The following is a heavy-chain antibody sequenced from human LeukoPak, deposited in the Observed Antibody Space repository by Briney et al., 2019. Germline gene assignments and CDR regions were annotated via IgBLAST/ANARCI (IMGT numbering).Heavy chain of an antibody. CDR3: AQGYSSGWYPY. CDR2: VTASAGNT. V-gene: IGHV3-23*01. Sequence: GGSLRLSCAASGFTFSSYAMSWVRQAPGKGLEWVSAVTASAGNTYYADSVKGRFTISRDNSENTLYLQMNSLRAEDTAVYYCAQGYSSGWYPYWGQGSLVSVSS. J-gene: IGHJ4*02. D-gene: IGHD6-19*01. CDR1: GFTFSSYA.